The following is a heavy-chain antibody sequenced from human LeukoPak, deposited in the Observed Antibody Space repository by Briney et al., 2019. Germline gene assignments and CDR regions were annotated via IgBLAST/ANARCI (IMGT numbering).Heavy chain of an antibody. CDR1: GFTVSSNY. V-gene: IGHV3-53*04. CDR3: ARAAYYYDSSGSRAFDI. J-gene: IGHJ3*02. D-gene: IGHD3-22*01. Sequence: PGGSLRLSCAASGFTVSSNYMSWVRQAPGKGLEWVSVIYSGGSTYYADSVKGRFTISRHNSKNTLYLQMNSLRAEDTAVYYCARAAYYYDSSGSRAFDIWGQGTTVTVSS. CDR2: IYSGGST.